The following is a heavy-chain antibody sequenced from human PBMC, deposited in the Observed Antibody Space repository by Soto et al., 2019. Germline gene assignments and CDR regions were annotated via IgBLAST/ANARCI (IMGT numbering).Heavy chain of an antibody. CDR3: ARGHGYLTHDPHFFDY. D-gene: IGHD2-15*01. V-gene: IGHV3-30-3*01. J-gene: IGHJ4*02. Sequence: GGSLRLSCAASGFTFSNYAMHWVRQAPGKGLEWVAVISYDGSNKYYADSVKGRFTISRDNSKNTLYLQMNSLKAEVTAVYYCARGHGYLTHDPHFFDYWGQGTLVTVSS. CDR1: GFTFSNYA. CDR2: ISYDGSNK.